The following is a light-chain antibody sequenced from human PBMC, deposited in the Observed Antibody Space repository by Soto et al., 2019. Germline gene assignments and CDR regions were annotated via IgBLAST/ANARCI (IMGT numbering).Light chain of an antibody. V-gene: IGKV1-33*01. CDR2: DAS. J-gene: IGKJ3*01. CDR1: QDITSY. CDR3: QYCGYLPI. Sequence: DIQMTQSPSSLSASVGDSVTITCQASQDITSYLNWYQHKPGKAPKLLIYDASILEAGVPQRFSGSVSGTDFTFTISSLQPEDVATYYCQYCGYLPIFGPGTTVDFK.